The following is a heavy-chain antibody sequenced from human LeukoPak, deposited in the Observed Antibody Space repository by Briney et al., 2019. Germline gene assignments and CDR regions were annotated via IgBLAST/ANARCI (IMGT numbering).Heavy chain of an antibody. V-gene: IGHV4-39*01. CDR3: ARDLITPPYNWFDP. Sequence: KPSETLSLTCTVSGGSTSSSTYYWDWIRQPPGKGLEWIGNIYDSGSTHYNPSLESRVTISVDTSKNQFSLKLNSVTAADTAVYYCARDLITPPYNWFDPWGQGTLVTVSS. D-gene: IGHD2-8*01. J-gene: IGHJ5*02. CDR1: GGSTSSSTYY. CDR2: IYDSGST.